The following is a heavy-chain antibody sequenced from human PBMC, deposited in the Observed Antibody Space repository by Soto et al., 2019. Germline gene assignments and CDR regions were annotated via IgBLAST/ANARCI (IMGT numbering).Heavy chain of an antibody. CDR3: ARGGGSAVDY. CDR2: TYTSGST. D-gene: IGHD6-19*01. J-gene: IGHJ4*02. CDR1: GASISSYY. V-gene: IGHV4-4*07. Sequence: QVQLQESGPGLVKPSETLSLTCFVSGASISSYYWSWIRQPAGNGLEWIGRTYTSGSTDYNPSLKGRVTMSLDTSKNQFSLKLSSVTAADTAVYYCARGGGSAVDYWGQGTLVTVSS.